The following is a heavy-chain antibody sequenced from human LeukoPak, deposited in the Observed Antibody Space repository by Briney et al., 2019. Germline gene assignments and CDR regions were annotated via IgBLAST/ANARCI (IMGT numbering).Heavy chain of an antibody. D-gene: IGHD3-22*01. CDR1: GGSISSSSYY. V-gene: IGHV4-39*07. CDR2: IYYSGST. CDR3: AREGYYDSSGYYYLARAFDI. J-gene: IGHJ3*02. Sequence: SETLSLTCTASGGSISSSSYYWGWIRQPPGKGLEWIGRIYYSGSTYYNPSLKSRVTISVDTSKNQFSLKLSSVTAADTAVYYCAREGYYDSSGYYYLARAFDIWGQGTMVTVSS.